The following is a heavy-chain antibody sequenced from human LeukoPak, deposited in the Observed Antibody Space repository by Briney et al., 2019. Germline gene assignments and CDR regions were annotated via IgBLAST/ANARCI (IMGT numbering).Heavy chain of an antibody. J-gene: IGHJ5*02. D-gene: IGHD2-2*02. Sequence: GESLKISCKGSGYSFTSYWIGWVRQMPGKGLEWMGIIYPGDSDTRYSPSFQGQVTISADKSISTAYLQWSSLKASDTAMYYCARRGYCSSTSCYTRPQDNWIDPWGQGTLVTVSS. CDR1: GYSFTSYW. V-gene: IGHV5-51*01. CDR2: IYPGDSDT. CDR3: ARRGYCSSTSCYTRPQDNWIDP.